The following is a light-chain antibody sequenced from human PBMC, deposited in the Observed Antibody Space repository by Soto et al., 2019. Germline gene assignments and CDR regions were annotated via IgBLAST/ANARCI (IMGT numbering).Light chain of an antibody. Sequence: DVQMTQSPSTPAASVGDRVTSTCRASENNKKWLAWYQQTPGKDPKVLISDAARLETGVPSRFSGSGYGTDFTLTITCLHTDDFGTYHCQQYDVHPKTFGQGTKLDIK. J-gene: IGKJ1*01. V-gene: IGKV1-5*01. CDR1: ENNKKW. CDR3: QQYDVHPKT. CDR2: DAA.